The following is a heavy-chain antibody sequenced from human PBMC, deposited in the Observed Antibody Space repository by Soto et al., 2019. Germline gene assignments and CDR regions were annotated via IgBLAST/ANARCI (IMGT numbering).Heavy chain of an antibody. D-gene: IGHD2-2*01. Sequence: GESLKISCKGSGYSFTSYWISWVRQMPGKGLEWMGRIDPSDSYTNYSPSFQGHVTISADKSISTAYLQWSSLKASDTAMYYCARHTRNCSSTSCYHYYYYGKDVWGPGTTDTVSS. V-gene: IGHV5-10-1*01. J-gene: IGHJ6*02. CDR2: IDPSDSYT. CDR3: ARHTRNCSSTSCYHYYYYGKDV. CDR1: GYSFTSYW.